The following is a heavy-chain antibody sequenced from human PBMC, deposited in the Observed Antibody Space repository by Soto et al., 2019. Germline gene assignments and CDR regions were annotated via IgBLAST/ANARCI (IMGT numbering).Heavy chain of an antibody. CDR2: IWYDGSNK. CDR1: GFTFSSYG. V-gene: IGHV3-33*01. J-gene: IGHJ4*02. Sequence: GGSLRLSCAASGFTFSSYGMHWFRQAPGKGLEWVAVIWYDGSNKYYADSVKGRFTISRDNSKNTLYLQMNSLRAEDTAVYYCARDSGGNSGLDYWGQGTLVTVSS. CDR3: ARDSGGNSGLDY. D-gene: IGHD2-21*02.